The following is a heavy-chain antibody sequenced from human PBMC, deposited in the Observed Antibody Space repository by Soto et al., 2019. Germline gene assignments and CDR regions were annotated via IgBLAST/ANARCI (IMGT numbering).Heavy chain of an antibody. V-gene: IGHV3-23*01. Sequence: VQLLESGGGLVQPGGSLRLSCAASGFTFSSYAMSWVRQAPGRGLEWVSAISGSGGSTYYADSVKGRFTISRDNSKNTLYLQMNSLRAEDTAVYYCAKDMGWGWDAFDIWGQGTMVTVSS. CDR2: ISGSGGST. CDR3: AKDMGWGWDAFDI. D-gene: IGHD1-26*01. CDR1: GFTFSSYA. J-gene: IGHJ3*02.